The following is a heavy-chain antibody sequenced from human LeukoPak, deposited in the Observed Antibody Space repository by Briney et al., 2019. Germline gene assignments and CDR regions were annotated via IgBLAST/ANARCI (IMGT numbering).Heavy chain of an antibody. CDR2: ITITGSSP. J-gene: IGHJ4*02. D-gene: IGHD6-13*01. CDR3: AKSSSCWSYYFNY. Sequence: PGGSLRLSCAASGFTFSGYAMAWVRQAPGKGLEWVSSITITGSSPSYADSVKGRFTVSRDNSKNTLYLQMNSLRAEDTAVYFCAKSSSCWSYYFNYWGQGTLVTVSS. V-gene: IGHV3-23*01. CDR1: GFTFSGYA.